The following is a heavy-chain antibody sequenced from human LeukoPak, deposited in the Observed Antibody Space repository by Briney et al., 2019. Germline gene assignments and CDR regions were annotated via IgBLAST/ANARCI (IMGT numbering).Heavy chain of an antibody. CDR1: GFTFSSYA. Sequence: GGSLRLSCAASGFTFSSYAMHWVRQAPGKGLEWVAVISYDGSNKYYADSVKGRFTISRDNSKNTLYLQMNSLRAEDTAVYYCARDEVPAKRGYSYGFDYWGQGTLVTVSS. CDR2: ISYDGSNK. J-gene: IGHJ4*02. V-gene: IGHV3-30-3*01. CDR3: ARDEVPAKRGYSYGFDY. D-gene: IGHD5-18*01.